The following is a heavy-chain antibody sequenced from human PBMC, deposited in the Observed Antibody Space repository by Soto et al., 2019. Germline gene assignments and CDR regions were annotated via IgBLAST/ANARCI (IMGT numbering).Heavy chain of an antibody. Sequence: QIQLQQSGPGLVKPSQTLSLTCAISGDSVSSNSAAWNWIRQSPSRGLEWLGRTYYRSKWYNDYAGSVXSXXXLXPDTSKNQFSLQLNSVTPEDTAVYYCARGSYDSTWYWGPGTLVTVSS. J-gene: IGHJ4*02. CDR3: ARGSYDSTWY. CDR2: TYYRSKWYN. V-gene: IGHV6-1*01. D-gene: IGHD6-13*01. CDR1: GDSVSSNSAA.